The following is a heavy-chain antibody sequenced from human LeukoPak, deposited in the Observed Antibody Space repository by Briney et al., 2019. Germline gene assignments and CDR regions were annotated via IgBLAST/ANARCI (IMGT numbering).Heavy chain of an antibody. J-gene: IGHJ3*02. D-gene: IGHD6-13*01. CDR2: ISYDGCNK. CDR1: GFTFSDYD. Sequence: PGGSLRLACAASGFTFSDYDMSWVRQAPGKGRDWVALISYDGCNKYYADSVKGRFTISRDNSKNTLYLQMSGLRAEDTALYYCARPRGIAAAGAWTHFDIWGQGTMVTVSS. V-gene: IGHV3-30*03. CDR3: ARPRGIAAAGAWTHFDI.